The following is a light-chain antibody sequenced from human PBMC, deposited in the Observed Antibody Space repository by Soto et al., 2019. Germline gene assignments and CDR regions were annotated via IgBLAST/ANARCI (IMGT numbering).Light chain of an antibody. V-gene: IGLV2-14*01. Sequence: QSVLTQPASVSGSPGQSITISCTGTSXDIGDFNYVSWYQQHPGKAPKLMIFEVINRPSGVSNRFSGSKSGNTASLTISGLQADDEADYYCCSYTTTDTLFVFGSGTKVTVL. CDR2: EVI. CDR3: CSYTTTDTLFV. J-gene: IGLJ1*01. CDR1: SXDIGDFNY.